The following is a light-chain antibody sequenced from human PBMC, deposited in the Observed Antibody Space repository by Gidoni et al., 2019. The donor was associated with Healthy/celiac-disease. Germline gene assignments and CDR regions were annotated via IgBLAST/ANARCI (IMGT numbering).Light chain of an antibody. CDR3: QQYNSYSPGA. CDR2: DAS. CDR1: QSISSW. V-gene: IGKV1-5*01. Sequence: DIQMTQSPSTLSASGGDRVTITCRASQSISSWLAWYQQKPGNAPTLLIYDASILESGVPSRFIGSGSGTEFTLTISSLQPDDFATYYCQQYNSYSPGAFGQGTKVEIK. J-gene: IGKJ1*01.